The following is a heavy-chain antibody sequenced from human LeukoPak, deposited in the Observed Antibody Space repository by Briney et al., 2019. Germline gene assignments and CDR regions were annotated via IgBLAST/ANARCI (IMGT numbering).Heavy chain of an antibody. J-gene: IGHJ1*01. CDR2: IYYSGST. Sequence: PSETLSLTCTVSGGYISSSSYYWDWIRQPSGRGQVWIGSIYYSGSTYYNPSLKSRVTIFLDTSKNQFSLKLASVTAADTAVYYCARRRYYDSTGYLDWGQGTLVTVSS. D-gene: IGHD3-22*01. CDR3: ARRRYYDSTGYLD. CDR1: GGYISSSSYY. V-gene: IGHV4-39*01.